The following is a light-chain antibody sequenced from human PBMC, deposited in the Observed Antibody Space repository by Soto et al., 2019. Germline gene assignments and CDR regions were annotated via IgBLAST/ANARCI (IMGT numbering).Light chain of an antibody. J-gene: IGLJ2*01. Sequence: QSVLTQPASVSGSPGQSITISCTGTSSDLDGYNYVSWYQQCPGKAPKLMIYAVSNRPSGVSDRFSGSKSGHTASLTISGLQAEDEADYYCASYRSGTLLFGGGTKLTVL. CDR2: AVS. V-gene: IGLV2-14*01. CDR3: ASYRSGTLL. CDR1: SSDLDGYNY.